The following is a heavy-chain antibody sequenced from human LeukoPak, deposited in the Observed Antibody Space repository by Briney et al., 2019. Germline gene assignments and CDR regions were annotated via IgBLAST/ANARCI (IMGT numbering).Heavy chain of an antibody. Sequence: GSLRLSCAASGLTFSSYVMNWVRQAPGKGLEWVSTISYSGGSTYYVDSVKGRFTISRDNSENTLYLQLNSLRAEDTAVYYCAKAASGSYLYYFDYWGQGTLVTVSS. CDR3: AKAASGSYLYYFDY. CDR1: GLTFSSYV. CDR2: ISYSGGST. J-gene: IGHJ4*02. D-gene: IGHD1-26*01. V-gene: IGHV3-23*01.